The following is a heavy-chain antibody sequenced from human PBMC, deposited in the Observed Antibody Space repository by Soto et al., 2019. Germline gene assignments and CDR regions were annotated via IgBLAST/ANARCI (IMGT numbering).Heavy chain of an antibody. CDR3: GAMTHSSSFLSY. V-gene: IGHV4-4*02. D-gene: IGHD6-6*01. CDR1: GDSISTTKW. CDR2: IHHSGKI. Sequence: QVQLQESGPGLVKPSGTLSLTCTVSGDSISTTKWWSWVRQSPGMGLEWIGEIHHSGKINYNPSLKSRVIISVDKSRSRFSLKVYFLSAADTAVYFCGAMTHSSSFLSYWGPGTLVTVSS. J-gene: IGHJ4*02.